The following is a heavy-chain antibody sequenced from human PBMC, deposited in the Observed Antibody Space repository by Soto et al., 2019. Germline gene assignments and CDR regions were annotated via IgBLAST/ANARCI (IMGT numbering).Heavy chain of an antibody. CDR1: GFTFSSYN. Sequence: GGSLRLSCAASGFTFSSYNMNWVRQAPGKGLEWVSSISSSSSYIYYADSVKGRFTISRDNAKNSLYLQMNSLRAEDTAVYYCARRASYGDYEAFDIWGQGTMVTVSS. CDR3: ARRASYGDYEAFDI. D-gene: IGHD4-17*01. V-gene: IGHV3-21*01. CDR2: ISSSSSYI. J-gene: IGHJ3*02.